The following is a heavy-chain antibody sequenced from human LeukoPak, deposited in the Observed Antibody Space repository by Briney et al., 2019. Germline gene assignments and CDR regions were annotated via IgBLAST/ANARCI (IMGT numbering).Heavy chain of an antibody. J-gene: IGHJ4*02. D-gene: IGHD6-13*01. CDR1: GYTFTSYG. V-gene: IGHV1-18*01. CDR2: ISAYNGNT. Sequence: ASVKVSCKASGYTFTSYGISWVRQAPGQGLEWMGWISAYNGNTNYAQKLQGRVTMTTDTSTSTAYMELRSLRSDDAAVYYCARDTGSSWLAYLDYWGQGTLVTVSS. CDR3: ARDTGSSWLAYLDY.